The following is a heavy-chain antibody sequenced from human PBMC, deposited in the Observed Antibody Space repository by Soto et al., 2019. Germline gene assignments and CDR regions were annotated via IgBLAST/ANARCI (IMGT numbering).Heavy chain of an antibody. V-gene: IGHV4-4*02. D-gene: IGHD6-13*01. CDR2: IYHSGST. CDR3: ASGLSTVSPLDY. CDR1: GGSISSTNW. Sequence: QVQLQESGPGLVKPSGTLSLTCAVSGGSISSTNWWSWVRQPPGKGLEWIGEIYHSGSTNYNPSLKSRVTISVAMSKTQFSLNLSSVTAADTAVYYCASGLSTVSPLDYWGQGTLVTVSS. J-gene: IGHJ4*02.